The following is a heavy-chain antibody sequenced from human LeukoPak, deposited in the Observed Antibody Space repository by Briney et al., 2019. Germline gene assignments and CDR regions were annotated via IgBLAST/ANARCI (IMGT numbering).Heavy chain of an antibody. V-gene: IGHV3-23*01. CDR3: XKGSGGSCYSGLDV. Sequence: GGSLRLSCAASGFTFSNYTMGWVRQAPGKGLEWVTAICGSASSTYYADSVKGRFTISRDNSKNTLYLQMNSLRAEDTAVYHXXKGSGGSCYSGLDVWGQGTTVTVSS. CDR1: GFTFSNYT. D-gene: IGHD2-15*01. CDR2: ICGSASST. J-gene: IGHJ6*02.